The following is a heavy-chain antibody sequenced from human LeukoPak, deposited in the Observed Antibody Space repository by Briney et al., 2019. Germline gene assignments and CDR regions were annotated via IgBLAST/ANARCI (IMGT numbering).Heavy chain of an antibody. CDR3: ARDSKLGYVSI. CDR2: IYYSGCT. D-gene: IGHD5-12*01. J-gene: IGHJ3*02. CDR1: GGSISSGGYY. Sequence: ASETLSLTCTVSGGSISSGGYYWSWIRQPPGKGLEWIGYIYYSGCTNYNPSLKSRVTISVDTSKNQFSLKLSSVTAADTAVYYCARDSKLGYVSIWGQGTMVTVSS. V-gene: IGHV4-61*08.